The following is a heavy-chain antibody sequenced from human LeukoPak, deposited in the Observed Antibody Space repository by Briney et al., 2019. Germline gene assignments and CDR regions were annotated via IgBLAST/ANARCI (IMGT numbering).Heavy chain of an antibody. D-gene: IGHD2-21*02. CDR2: ISYDGSNK. CDR1: GFTFSSYG. Sequence: PGGSLRLSCAASGFTFSSYGMHWFRKAPGKGLARVAVISYDGSNKYYADSVKGRFTISRDNSKNTLYLQMNSLRAEDTAVYYCAKCHEGDWYYFDYWGQGTLVTVSS. CDR3: AKCHEGDWYYFDY. J-gene: IGHJ4*02. V-gene: IGHV3-30*18.